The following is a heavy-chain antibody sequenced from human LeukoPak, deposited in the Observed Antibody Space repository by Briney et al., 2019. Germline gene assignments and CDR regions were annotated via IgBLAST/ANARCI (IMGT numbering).Heavy chain of an antibody. CDR1: GFTFSSYA. CDR3: AKMVREFYTISYYFYY. J-gene: IGHJ4*02. D-gene: IGHD2-8*01. CDR2: ISGSGAGT. V-gene: IGHV3-23*01. Sequence: GGSLRLSCAVSGFTFSSYAMNCVRQAPGEGLEWVSGISGSGAGTYYADSVKCLFTSSRENSKNTLYVQMNSVRAEDTAVYYCAKMVREFYTISYYFYYWGQGTLVTVSS.